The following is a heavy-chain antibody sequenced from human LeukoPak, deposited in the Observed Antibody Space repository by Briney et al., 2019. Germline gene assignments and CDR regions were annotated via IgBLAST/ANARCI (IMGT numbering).Heavy chain of an antibody. Sequence: PAGSLTLSCAASRFTFSNAWTTCVRQAPGKGLEWVGRIKSKSDGGTTDYAAPVKGRFTISRDDSKNTLYLQMNSLKTEDTAVYYCTTPGRDCSSTSALWSCWGQGTLVTVSS. CDR3: TTPGRDCSSTSALWSC. CDR1: RFTFSNAW. J-gene: IGHJ4*02. CDR2: IKSKSDGGTT. V-gene: IGHV3-15*01. D-gene: IGHD2-2*01.